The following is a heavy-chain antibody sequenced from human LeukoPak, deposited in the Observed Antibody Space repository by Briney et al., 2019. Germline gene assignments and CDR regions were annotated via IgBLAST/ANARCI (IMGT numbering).Heavy chain of an antibody. CDR1: GFTFDDYG. CDR3: AKVPILSTRPSAEYFQH. CDR2: INWNGGST. J-gene: IGHJ1*01. V-gene: IGHV3-20*04. D-gene: IGHD2-21*01. Sequence: GGSLRLSCAASGFTFDDYGMSWVRQAPGKGLEWVSGINWNGGSTGYADSVKGRFTISRDNSKNTLYLEMKSLRADDTALYYCAKVPILSTRPSAEYFQHWGQGTLVTVSS.